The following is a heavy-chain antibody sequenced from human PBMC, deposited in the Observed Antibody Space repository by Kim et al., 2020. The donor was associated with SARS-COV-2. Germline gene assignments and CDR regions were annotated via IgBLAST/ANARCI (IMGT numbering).Heavy chain of an antibody. J-gene: IGHJ3*02. CDR2: IYSGGST. D-gene: IGHD5-18*01. V-gene: IGHV3-53*01. Sequence: GGSLRLSCAASGFTVSSNYMSWVRQAPGKGLEWVSVIYSGGSTYYADSVKGRFTISRDNSKNTLYLQMNSLRAEDTAVYYCARGGGWIQLWLTQRNSQAQAANDAFDIWGQGTMVTVSS. CDR1: GFTVSSNY. CDR3: ARGGGWIQLWLTQRNSQAQAANDAFDI.